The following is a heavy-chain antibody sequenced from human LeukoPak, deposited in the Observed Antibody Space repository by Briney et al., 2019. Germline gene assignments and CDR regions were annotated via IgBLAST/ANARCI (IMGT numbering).Heavy chain of an antibody. CDR3: ARDGVLGTAPRDIVVVVAATPGAANDY. V-gene: IGHV3-49*03. Sequence: GGSLRLSCTASGFTFGDYAMSWFRQAPGKGLEWVGFIRSKAYGCTTEYATSVKGRFTISRDDSKSIAYLQMNSLKTEDTAVYYCARDGVLGTAPRDIVVVVAATPGAANDYWGQGTLVTVSS. D-gene: IGHD2-15*01. J-gene: IGHJ4*02. CDR2: IRSKAYGCTT. CDR1: GFTFGDYA.